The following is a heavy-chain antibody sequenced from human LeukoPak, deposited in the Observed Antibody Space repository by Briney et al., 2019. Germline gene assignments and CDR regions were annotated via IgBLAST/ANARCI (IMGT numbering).Heavy chain of an antibody. V-gene: IGHV3-30*18. CDR3: AKDLVAAAGNYYYYGMDV. D-gene: IGHD6-13*01. Sequence: GGSLRLSCAASGFTFSSYGMHWVRQAPGKGLEWVAVISYDGSNMYYADSVKGRFTISRDNSKNTHFLQMSSLRAEDTAVYYCAKDLVAAAGNYYYYGMDVWGKGTTVTVSS. CDR2: ISYDGSNM. J-gene: IGHJ6*04. CDR1: GFTFSSYG.